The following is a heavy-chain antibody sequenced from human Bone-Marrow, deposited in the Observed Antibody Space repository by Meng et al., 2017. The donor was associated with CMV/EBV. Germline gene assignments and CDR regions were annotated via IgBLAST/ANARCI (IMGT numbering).Heavy chain of an antibody. D-gene: IGHD5-18*01. Sequence: GGSLRLSFAASGFTFSGSAMHWVRQASGKGLEWVGRIRSKANSYATAYAASVKGRFTISRDDSKNTAYLQMNSLKTEDTAVYYCTISDTAMVRGNYYYYYGMDVWGQGTTVTVSS. J-gene: IGHJ6*02. V-gene: IGHV3-73*01. CDR3: TISDTAMVRGNYYYYYGMDV. CDR2: IRSKANSYAT. CDR1: GFTFSGSA.